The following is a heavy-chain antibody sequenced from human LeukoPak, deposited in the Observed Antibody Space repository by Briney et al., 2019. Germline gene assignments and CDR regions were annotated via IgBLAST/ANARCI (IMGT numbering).Heavy chain of an antibody. Sequence: GASVKVSCKASGYTFTSYYMHWVRQAPGQGLEWMGIINPSGGSTTYAQKFQGRITMTRDTSTSTVYMEVSSLRSEDTAVYYCARDIWDVGSSGWYVFVYWGQGTLVTVSS. V-gene: IGHV1-46*01. CDR3: ARDIWDVGSSGWYVFVY. J-gene: IGHJ4*02. CDR1: GYTFTSYY. D-gene: IGHD6-19*01. CDR2: INPSGGST.